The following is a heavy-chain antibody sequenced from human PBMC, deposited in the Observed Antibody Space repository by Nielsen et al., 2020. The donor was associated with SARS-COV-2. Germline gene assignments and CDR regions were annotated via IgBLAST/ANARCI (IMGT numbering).Heavy chain of an antibody. CDR2: IKQDGSEK. V-gene: IGHV3-7*03. CDR1: GFTFSNYW. D-gene: IGHD6-6*01. J-gene: IGHJ6*02. Sequence: GESLKISCAASGFTFSNYWMSWVRQAPGKGLEWVANIKQDGSEKYYVDSVKGRFTISRDNAKKSLYLQMNSLRAEDTALYYCRSSSPDYGMDVWGQGTTVTVSS. CDR3: RSSSPDYGMDV.